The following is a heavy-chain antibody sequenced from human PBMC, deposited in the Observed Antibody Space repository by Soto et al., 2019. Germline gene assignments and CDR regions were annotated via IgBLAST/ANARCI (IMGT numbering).Heavy chain of an antibody. CDR1: GYTFTSHG. CDR3: ARLLTEGATYREDAFDM. Sequence: QVQLVQSGGEVKKPGASLKVSCKTSGYTFTSHGISWVRQAPGQGLEWMGWISTYNGKTDYAQKFQDRVTMTADTRTSTVYMEVRSLRSDDTAVYYCARLLTEGATYREDAFDMWGQGTKVTVSS. V-gene: IGHV1-18*01. D-gene: IGHD1-26*01. J-gene: IGHJ3*02. CDR2: ISTYNGKT.